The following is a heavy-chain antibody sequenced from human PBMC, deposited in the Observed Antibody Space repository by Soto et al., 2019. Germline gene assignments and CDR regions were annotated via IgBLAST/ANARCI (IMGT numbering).Heavy chain of an antibody. Sequence: QVQLVQAGTEVKEPGAAVKVSYKPSEGSFSTFAFSWVRQAPGQALEWIGTIIPMSNTLTYAQRFQGRVTMTAEERTTTAYMEMRSLTYEVTAVYYSAAGRGVVAPGQWGQGSLVIVSS. CDR3: AAGRGVVAPGQ. CDR1: EGSFSTFA. V-gene: IGHV1-69*18. D-gene: IGHD2-15*01. J-gene: IGHJ4*02. CDR2: IIPMSNTL.